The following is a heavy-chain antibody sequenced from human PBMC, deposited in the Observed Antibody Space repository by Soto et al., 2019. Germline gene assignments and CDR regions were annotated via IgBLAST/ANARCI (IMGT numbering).Heavy chain of an antibody. J-gene: IGHJ6*02. CDR3: ARDPPYYHFWGGYENEGPYGMDV. V-gene: IGHV4-34*02. CDR1: GGSFSGYY. Sequence: QVQLQQWGAGLLKPSETLSLTCAVYGGSFSGYYWTWIRQAPGKGLEWIGEITPSGGTNYTSSLKSRVTISVDSSKNQFSLILYSVTAADTAVYYCARDPPYYHFWGGYENEGPYGMDVWGQGTTVTVSS. CDR2: ITPSGGT. D-gene: IGHD3-3*02.